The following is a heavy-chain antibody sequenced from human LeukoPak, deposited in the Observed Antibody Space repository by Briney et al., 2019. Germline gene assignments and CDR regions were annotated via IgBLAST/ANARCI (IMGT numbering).Heavy chain of an antibody. V-gene: IGHV1-2*02. CDR1: GYTFSGTGWY. CDR3: ARDGPAQMVDFDY. CDR2: IYPNNGAT. Sequence: GDSVKVSCKASGYTFSGTGWYLYWLRQAPGQGLECMGWIYPNNGATAYAQKFQGRGAMTRDTSITTAYMELSRLRPDDTAVYYCARDGPAQMVDFDYWGQGTLVTVSS. J-gene: IGHJ4*02. D-gene: IGHD3-10*01.